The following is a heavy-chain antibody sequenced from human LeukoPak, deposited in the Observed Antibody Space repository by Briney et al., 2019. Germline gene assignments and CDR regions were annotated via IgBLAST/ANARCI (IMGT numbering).Heavy chain of an antibody. CDR2: ISAYNGNT. D-gene: IGHD5-18*01. V-gene: IGHV1-18*01. J-gene: IGHJ6*02. CDR3: ARGRLVYSYGLDQVYYYYGMDV. Sequence: ASVKVSCKASGYTFTSYGISWVRQAPGQGLEWMGWISAYNGNTNYAQKLQGRVTMTTDTSTSTAYMELRSLRSDDTAVYYCARGRLVYSYGLDQVYYYYGMDVWGQGTTVTVSS. CDR1: GYTFTSYG.